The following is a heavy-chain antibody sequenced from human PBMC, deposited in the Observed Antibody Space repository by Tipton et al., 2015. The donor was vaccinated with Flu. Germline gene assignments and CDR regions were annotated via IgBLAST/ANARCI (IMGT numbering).Heavy chain of an antibody. CDR3: ARLGDIFGVVTGVLGHYYYGMDV. CDR2: IYYSGST. V-gene: IGHV4-59*08. Sequence: LRLSCTVSGGSISSYYWSWIRQPPGKGLEWIGYIYYSGSTNYNPSLKSRVTISVDTSKNQFSLKLSSVTAADTAVYYCARLGDIFGVVTGVLGHYYYGMDVWGQGTTVTVSS. CDR1: GGSISSYY. J-gene: IGHJ6*02. D-gene: IGHD3-3*01.